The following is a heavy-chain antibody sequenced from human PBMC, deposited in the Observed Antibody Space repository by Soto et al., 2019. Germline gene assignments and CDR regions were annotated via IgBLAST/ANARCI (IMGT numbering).Heavy chain of an antibody. V-gene: IGHV3-23*01. J-gene: IGHJ6*02. Sequence: GGSLRLSCAASGFSFGSYSMTWVRQAPGKGLEWVSVIGGDAVTTYYADSVKGRFTVSRDNSKNTVHLQMNSLRAEDTAVYYCAKALYSSTYSRGMDVWGQGTTVTVSS. CDR2: IGGDAVTT. D-gene: IGHD6-19*01. CDR3: AKALYSSTYSRGMDV. CDR1: GFSFGSYS.